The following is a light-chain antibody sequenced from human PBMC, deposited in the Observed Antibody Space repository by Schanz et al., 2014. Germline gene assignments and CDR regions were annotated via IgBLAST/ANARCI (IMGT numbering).Light chain of an antibody. CDR3: GSYTSTSTQV. V-gene: IGLV2-8*01. CDR1: SSDVGGYNY. J-gene: IGLJ1*01. CDR2: EVS. Sequence: QSALTQPPSASGSPGQSVTISCTGTSSDVGGYNYVSWYQQHPGKAPKLMIYEVSKRPSGVPDRFSGSKSGNTASLTISGLQAEDEADYYCGSYTSTSTQVFGTGTKLTVL.